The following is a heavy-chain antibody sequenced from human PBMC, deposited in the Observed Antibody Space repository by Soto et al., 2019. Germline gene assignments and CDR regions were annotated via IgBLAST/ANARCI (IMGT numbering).Heavy chain of an antibody. D-gene: IGHD3-10*01. Sequence: GGSLRHSCAASGLTFSSYWMTWVRQAPGKGLEWVANIKQDGSEKYYVDSVKGRFTISRDNAKNSLYLQMNNLRVEDTAVYYCARGEAIGDDPWGHGTLVTVSS. CDR2: IKQDGSEK. CDR3: ARGEAIGDDP. J-gene: IGHJ5*02. CDR1: GLTFSSYW. V-gene: IGHV3-7*01.